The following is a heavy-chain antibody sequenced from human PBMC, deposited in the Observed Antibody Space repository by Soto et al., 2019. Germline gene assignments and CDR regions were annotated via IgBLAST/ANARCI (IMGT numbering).Heavy chain of an antibody. CDR1: GYTFTDYW. D-gene: IGHD3-22*01. V-gene: IGHV5-51*01. CDR2: IYPGDSDT. J-gene: IGHJ4*02. Sequence: RGESLKISCKGSGYTFTDYWIGWVRQLPGKGLEWMGIIYPGDSDTRYSPSFQGHVTITVDKSTNTAYLQWNTLRASDTAMYYCARVEYYYDSSGYYPFDYWGQGTLVTVSS. CDR3: ARVEYYYDSSGYYPFDY.